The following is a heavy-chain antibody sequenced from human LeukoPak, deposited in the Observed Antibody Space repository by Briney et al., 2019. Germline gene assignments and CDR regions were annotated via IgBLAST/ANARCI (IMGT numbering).Heavy chain of an antibody. CDR3: ARFRVVPAVTNWFDP. V-gene: IGHV3-23*01. CDR1: GFSFSNYA. CDR2: ISGSGSNT. D-gene: IGHD2-2*01. Sequence: GGSLRLSCAASGFSFSNYAMSWVRQAPGKGLDWVSAISGSGSNTWYADSVKGQFTISRDNSRNTLYLQMNGLRAEDTALYYCARFRVVPAVTNWFDPWGQGTLVTVSS. J-gene: IGHJ5*02.